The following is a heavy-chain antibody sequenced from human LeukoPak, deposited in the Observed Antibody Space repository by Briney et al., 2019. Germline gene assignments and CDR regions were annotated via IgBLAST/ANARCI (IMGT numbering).Heavy chain of an antibody. D-gene: IGHD1-26*01. CDR3: ARQIGEWELARFDY. CDR1: GGSFSGYY. CDR2: INHSGST. Sequence: PSETLSLTCAVYGGSFSGYYWSWIRQPPGKGLEWIGEINHSGSTNYNPSLKSRVTISVDTSKNQFSLKLSSVTAADTAVYYCARQIGEWELARFDYWGQGTLVTVSS. V-gene: IGHV4-34*01. J-gene: IGHJ4*02.